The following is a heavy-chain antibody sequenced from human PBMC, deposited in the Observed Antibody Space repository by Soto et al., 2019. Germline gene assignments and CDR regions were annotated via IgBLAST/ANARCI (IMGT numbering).Heavy chain of an antibody. D-gene: IGHD3-10*01. J-gene: IGHJ4*02. Sequence: GSLILSCVASGFSFDKYAMAWVRQAPGKGLEWVSHVAAGGGHTYYAESVRGRFTISRDNSKNTLFLQINTLRADDTAIYVCARRTSFVLAFEEWGQGAL. CDR3: ARRTSFVLAFEE. V-gene: IGHV3-23*01. CDR2: VAAGGGHT. CDR1: GFSFDKYA.